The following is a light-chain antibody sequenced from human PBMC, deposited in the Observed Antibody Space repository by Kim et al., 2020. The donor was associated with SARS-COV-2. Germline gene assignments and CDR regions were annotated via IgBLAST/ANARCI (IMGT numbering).Light chain of an antibody. CDR1: SSDVGGYNH. J-gene: IGLJ1*01. CDR3: SSLTSSITYV. Sequence: RSTTISCTGTSSDVGGYNHVSWYQQHPVKAPKLMIYDVSKWPSGVSNRFSGSKSGNTASLTISWLQAEDEADYYCSSLTSSITYVFGTGTKVTVL. CDR2: DVS. V-gene: IGLV2-14*04.